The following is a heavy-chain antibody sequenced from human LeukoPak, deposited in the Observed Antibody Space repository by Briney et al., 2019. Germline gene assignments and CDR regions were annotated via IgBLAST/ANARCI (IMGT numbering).Heavy chain of an antibody. Sequence: SQTLSLTCTVSGGSISSGSYYWSWIRQPAGKGLEWIGRIYTSGSTNYNPSLKSRVTISVDTSKNQFSLKLSSVTAADTAVYYCASGLDWDFDYWGQGTLVTVSS. CDR3: ASGLDWDFDY. D-gene: IGHD3-9*01. CDR1: GGSISSGSYY. V-gene: IGHV4-61*02. CDR2: IYTSGST. J-gene: IGHJ4*02.